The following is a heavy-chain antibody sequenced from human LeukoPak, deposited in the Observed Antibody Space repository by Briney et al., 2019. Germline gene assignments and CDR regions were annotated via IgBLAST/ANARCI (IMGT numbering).Heavy chain of an antibody. CDR2: INHSGST. J-gene: IGHJ5*02. CDR3: ARGWRGYCSSTSCQPYNWSDP. V-gene: IGHV4-34*01. CDR1: GGSFSGYY. Sequence: SSETLSLTCAVYGGSFSGYYWSWIRQPPGKGLEWIGEINHSGSTNYNPSLKSRVTISVDTSKNQFSLKLSSVTAADTAVYSCARGWRGYCSSTSCQPYNWSDPWGQGTLVTVSS. D-gene: IGHD2-2*01.